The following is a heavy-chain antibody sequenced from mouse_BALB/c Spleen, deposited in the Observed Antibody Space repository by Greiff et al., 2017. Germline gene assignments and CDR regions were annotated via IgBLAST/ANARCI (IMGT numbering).Heavy chain of an antibody. D-gene: IGHD3-3*01. CDR3: ARGGDRWYAMDY. CDR1: GFTFSSYT. Sequence: EVKLVESGGGLVQPGGSLKLSCAASGFTFSSYTMSWVRQTPEKRLEWVAYISNGGGSTYYPDTVKGRFTISRDNAKNTLYLQMSSLKSEDTAMYYCARGGDRWYAMDYWGQGTSVTVSS. CDR2: ISNGGGST. V-gene: IGHV5-12-2*01. J-gene: IGHJ4*01.